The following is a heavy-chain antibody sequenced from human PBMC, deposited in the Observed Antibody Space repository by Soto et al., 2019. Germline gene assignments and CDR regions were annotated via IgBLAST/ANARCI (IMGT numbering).Heavy chain of an antibody. V-gene: IGHV4-31*03. CDR3: ARDRDYGSGSYSGNGFDP. J-gene: IGHJ5*02. CDR2: IYYSGGT. CDR1: GDSISSADYY. Sequence: QVQLQESGPGLVWPSQTLSLTCTVSGDSISSADYYWSWIRQHPGEGLEWIGHIYYSGGTHYNPSRKSRVSISVDTSRNQFSLKLSSVTAADTAVYYCARDRDYGSGSYSGNGFDPWGQGTLVTVSS. D-gene: IGHD3-10*01.